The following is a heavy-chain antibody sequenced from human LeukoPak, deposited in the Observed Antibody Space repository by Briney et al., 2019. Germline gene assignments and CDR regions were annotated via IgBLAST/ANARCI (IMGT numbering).Heavy chain of an antibody. V-gene: IGHV3-30*02. CDR1: GFTFSSYS. CDR3: AKSDYDSSGYYYFEY. D-gene: IGHD3-22*01. CDR2: IRYDGSNK. J-gene: IGHJ4*02. Sequence: GGSLRLSCAASGFTFSSYSMNWVRQAPGKGLERVAFIRYDGSNKFYADSVKGRFTISRDNSKNTLYLQMNSLRAEDTAVYYCAKSDYDSSGYYYFEYRGQGTLVTVSS.